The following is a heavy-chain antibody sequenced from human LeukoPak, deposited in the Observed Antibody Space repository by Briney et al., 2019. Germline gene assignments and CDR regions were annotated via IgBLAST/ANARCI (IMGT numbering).Heavy chain of an antibody. CDR3: ARGPPWAVYAFDI. V-gene: IGHV4-39*01. D-gene: IGHD2-8*01. Sequence: PSETLSLTCTVSGGSISSSSYYWGWIRQPPGKGLEWIGSIYYSGSTYYNPSLKSRVTISVDTSKNQFSLKLSSVTAADTAVYYCARGPPWAVYAFDIWGQGTMVTVSS. CDR2: IYYSGST. CDR1: GGSISSSSYY. J-gene: IGHJ3*02.